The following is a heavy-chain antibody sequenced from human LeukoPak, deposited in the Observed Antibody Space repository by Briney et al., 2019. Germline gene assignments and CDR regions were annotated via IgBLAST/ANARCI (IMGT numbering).Heavy chain of an antibody. CDR3: ARDQDIRGFDY. CDR2: IYYSGST. V-gene: IGHV4-59*01. Sequence: SETLSLTCTVSGGSISSYYWSWIRQPPGKGLEWIGYIYYSGSTNYNPSLKSRVTISVDTSKNQFSLKLSSVTAAGTAVYYCARDQDIRGFDYWGQGTLVTVSS. D-gene: IGHD3-3*02. CDR1: GGSISSYY. J-gene: IGHJ4*02.